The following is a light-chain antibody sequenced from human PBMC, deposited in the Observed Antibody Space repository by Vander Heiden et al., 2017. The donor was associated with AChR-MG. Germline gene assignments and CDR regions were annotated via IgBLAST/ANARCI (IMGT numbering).Light chain of an antibody. Sequence: SYVLTQPPSVSVAPRSTAAITCGGSSIGTRSVHWYQQKPGQAPVLVVYDNSDRPSGIPERFSGSKSAKTATLTISRVEAGDEADYYCQVWDTGSDHWVFCGGTKLTVL. V-gene: IGLV3-21*03. CDR2: DNS. CDR1: SIGTRS. CDR3: QVWDTGSDHWV. J-gene: IGLJ3*02.